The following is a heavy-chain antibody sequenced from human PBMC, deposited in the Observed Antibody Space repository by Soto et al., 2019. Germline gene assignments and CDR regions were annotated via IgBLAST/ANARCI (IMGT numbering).Heavy chain of an antibody. V-gene: IGHV1-2*04. CDR2: INPNSGGT. J-gene: IGHJ6*02. CDR1: GYTFTGYY. CDR3: ARSQRDYYGSGSRPMDV. D-gene: IGHD3-10*01. Sequence: QVQLVQSGAEVKKPGASVKVSCKASGYTFTGYYMHWVRQAPGQGLEWMGWINPNSGGTNYAQKFQGWVTMTRDTSISTAYMELSRLRSDDMAVYYCARSQRDYYGSGSRPMDVWGQGTTVTVSS.